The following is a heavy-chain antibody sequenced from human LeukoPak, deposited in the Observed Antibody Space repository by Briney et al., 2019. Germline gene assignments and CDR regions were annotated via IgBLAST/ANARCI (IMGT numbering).Heavy chain of an antibody. Sequence: PSETLSLTCTVSGGSISSYYGSWIRQPPGKGLEWIGYIYYSGSTNYNPSLKSRVTISVDTSKNQFSLKLSSVTAADTAVYYCARYIQLWSPSGYYYYMDVWGKGTTVTVSS. D-gene: IGHD5-18*01. CDR1: GGSISSYY. V-gene: IGHV4-59*01. CDR2: IYYSGST. J-gene: IGHJ6*03. CDR3: ARYIQLWSPSGYYYYMDV.